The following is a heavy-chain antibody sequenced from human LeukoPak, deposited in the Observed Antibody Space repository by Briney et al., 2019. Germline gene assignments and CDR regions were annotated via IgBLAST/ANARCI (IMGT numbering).Heavy chain of an antibody. CDR2: ISSSGSTI. Sequence: GGSLRLSCTASGFTFSSYSMNWVRQAPGKGLEWVSYISSSGSTIYYADSVKGRFTISRDNAKNSLYLQMNSLRAEDTAVYYCARDAGDTANDAFDIWGQGTMVTISS. D-gene: IGHD5-18*01. J-gene: IGHJ3*02. CDR3: ARDAGDTANDAFDI. V-gene: IGHV3-48*04. CDR1: GFTFSSYS.